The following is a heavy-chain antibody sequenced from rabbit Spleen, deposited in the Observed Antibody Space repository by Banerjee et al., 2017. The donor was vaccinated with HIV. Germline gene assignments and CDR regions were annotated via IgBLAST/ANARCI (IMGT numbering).Heavy chain of an antibody. CDR2: IYAGSSGST. J-gene: IGHJ6*01. D-gene: IGHD1-1*01. CDR3: ARDTSSSFSSYGMDL. Sequence: QSLEESGGDLVKPGASLTLTCTASGFSFSSRYHMYWVRQAPGKGLEWIACIYAGSSGSTYYASWAEGRFTISKTSSTTVTLQMTSLTAADTATYFCARDTSSSFSSYGMDLWGPGTLVTVS. CDR1: GFSFSSRYH. V-gene: IGHV1S40*01.